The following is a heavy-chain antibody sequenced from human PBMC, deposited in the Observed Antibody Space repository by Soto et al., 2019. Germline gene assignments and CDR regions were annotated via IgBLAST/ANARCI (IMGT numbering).Heavy chain of an antibody. D-gene: IGHD3-3*01. CDR3: ARVGMSRRFLEWLNDAFDI. J-gene: IGHJ3*02. CDR2: IIPILGIA. CDR1: GGTFSSYT. V-gene: IGHV1-69*02. Sequence: SVKVSCKASGGTFSSYTISWVRQAPGQGLEWMGRIIPILGIANYAQKFQGRVTITADKSTSTAYMELSSLRSEDTAVYYCARVGMSRRFLEWLNDAFDIWGQGTMVTVSS.